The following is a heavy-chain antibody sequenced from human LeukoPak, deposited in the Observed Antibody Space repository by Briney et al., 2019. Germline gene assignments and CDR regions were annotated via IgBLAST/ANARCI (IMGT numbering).Heavy chain of an antibody. J-gene: IGHJ6*02. D-gene: IGHD3-16*01. CDR1: GFTFSSYW. CDR2: MNHNGNVN. Sequence: GGSLRLSCAASGFTFSSYWMNWARQAPGKGLEWVASMNHNGNVNYYVDSVKGRFTISRDNAKNSLYLQMSNLRAEDTAVYFCARGGGLDVWGQGATVTVSS. V-gene: IGHV3-7*03. CDR3: ARGGGLDV.